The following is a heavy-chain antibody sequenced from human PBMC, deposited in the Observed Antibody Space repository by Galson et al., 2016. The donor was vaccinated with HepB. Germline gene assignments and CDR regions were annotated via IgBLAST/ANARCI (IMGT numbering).Heavy chain of an antibody. CDR1: GFSLSASGVG. CDR2: IYWDDDK. Sequence: PALVKPTQTLTLTCTFSGFSLSASGVGVGWIRQPAGKALEWLAFIYWDDDKYYSTSLKTRLTISKDTSKNQVVLTMTNMDPVDTATYFCTRIPAAAVAGHYFLDVWGKGTTVTLSS. CDR3: TRIPAAAVAGHYFLDV. J-gene: IGHJ6*03. V-gene: IGHV2-70*01. D-gene: IGHD6-19*01.